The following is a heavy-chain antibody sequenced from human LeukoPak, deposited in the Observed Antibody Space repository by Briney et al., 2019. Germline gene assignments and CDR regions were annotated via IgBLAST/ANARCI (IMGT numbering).Heavy chain of an antibody. CDR3: ARGFVRTTVYMDV. CDR2: MNPNSGNT. J-gene: IGHJ6*03. Sequence: ASVKVSCKASGYTFTDYYMHWVRQATGQGLEWMGWMNPNSGNTGYAQKFQGRVTMTRNTSISTAYMELRSLRSEDTAVYYCARGFVRTTVYMDVWGKGTTVTISS. D-gene: IGHD3-10*02. CDR1: GYTFTDYY. V-gene: IGHV1-8*02.